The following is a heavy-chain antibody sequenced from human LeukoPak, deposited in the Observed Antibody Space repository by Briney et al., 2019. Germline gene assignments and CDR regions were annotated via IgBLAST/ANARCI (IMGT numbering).Heavy chain of an antibody. CDR1: GFTFSSYA. V-gene: IGHV3-23*01. J-gene: IGHJ4*02. CDR2: ISGSGGST. CDR3: AKLVEQWLAFLPFHY. Sequence: GGSLRLSCAASGFTFSSYAMSWVRQAPGKGLEWVSAISGSGGSTYYADSVKGRFTISRDNSKNTLYLQMNSLRAEDTAVYYCAKLVEQWLAFLPFHYWGQGTLVTVSS. D-gene: IGHD6-19*01.